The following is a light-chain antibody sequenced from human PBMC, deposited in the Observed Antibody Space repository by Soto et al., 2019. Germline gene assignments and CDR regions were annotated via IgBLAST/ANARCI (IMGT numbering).Light chain of an antibody. Sequence: EIVLTQSPATLSLPPGERATLSCRASQSVSSYLAWYQHKPGQAPRLLIYDASNRATGIPARFSGSGSGTDFVLTNSSLESEDFAVYYCQQRSNWTPRYTFGQGAKLEIK. CDR2: DAS. CDR3: QQRSNWTPRYT. CDR1: QSVSSY. V-gene: IGKV3-11*01. J-gene: IGKJ2*01.